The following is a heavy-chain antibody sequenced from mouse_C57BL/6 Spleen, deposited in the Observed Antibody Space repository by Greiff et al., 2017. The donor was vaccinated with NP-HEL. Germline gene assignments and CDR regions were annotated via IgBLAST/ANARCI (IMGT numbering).Heavy chain of an antibody. J-gene: IGHJ1*03. V-gene: IGHV1-69*01. CDR2: IDPSDSYT. CDR3: ARTRYPIYGYFDV. CDR1: GYTFTSYW. Sequence: QVQLQQPGAELVMPGASVKLSCKASGYTFTSYWMHWVKQRPGQGLEWIGEIDPSDSYTNYNQKFKGKSTLTVDKSSSTAYMQLSSLTSEDSAVYYCARTRYPIYGYFDVWGTGTTVTVSS. D-gene: IGHD1-1*01.